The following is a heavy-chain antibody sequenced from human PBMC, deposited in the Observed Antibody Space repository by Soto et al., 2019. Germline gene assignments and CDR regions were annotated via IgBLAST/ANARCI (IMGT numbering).Heavy chain of an antibody. CDR2: ISANNGNT. CDR1: GYTFTSYG. Sequence: QVQLVQSGAEVKKPGASVKVSCKASGYTFTSYGISWVRQAPGQGLEWMGWISANNGNTNYAQKLQGKVTMTQDTSTSTAYMDLRSLRSDDTAVYYCARNSSDLEFDYWGQGTLVTVSS. V-gene: IGHV1-18*01. D-gene: IGHD2-21*01. CDR3: ARNSSDLEFDY. J-gene: IGHJ4*02.